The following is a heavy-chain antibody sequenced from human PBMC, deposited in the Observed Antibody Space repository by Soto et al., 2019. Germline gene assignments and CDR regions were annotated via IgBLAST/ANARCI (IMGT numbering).Heavy chain of an antibody. CDR3: AKDGVQLLWFGEESRIFDY. CDR1: GFTFSSYG. CDR2: ISYDGSNK. Sequence: PGGSLRLSCAASGFTFSSYGMHWVRQAPGKGLEWVAVISYDGSNKYYADSVKGRFTISRDNSKNTLYLQMNSLRAEDTAVYYCAKDGVQLLWFGEESRIFDYWGQGTLVTVSS. J-gene: IGHJ4*02. D-gene: IGHD3-10*01. V-gene: IGHV3-30*18.